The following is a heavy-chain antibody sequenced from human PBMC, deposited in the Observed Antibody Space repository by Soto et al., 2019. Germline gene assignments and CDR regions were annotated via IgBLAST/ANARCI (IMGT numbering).Heavy chain of an antibody. J-gene: IGHJ4*02. Sequence: QVQLQESGPGLVKPSQTLSLTCTVSGGSISSGGYYWSWIRQHPGKGLEWIGYIYYSGSTYYNPSLKSRVTRSVDTSKNQFSLKLSSVTAADTAVYYCARRGVGATPFDYWGQGTLVTVSS. V-gene: IGHV4-31*03. D-gene: IGHD1-26*01. CDR3: ARRGVGATPFDY. CDR1: GGSISSGGYY. CDR2: IYYSGST.